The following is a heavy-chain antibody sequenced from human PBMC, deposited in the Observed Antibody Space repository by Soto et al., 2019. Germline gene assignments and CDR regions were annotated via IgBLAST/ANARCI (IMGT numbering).Heavy chain of an antibody. Sequence: GESLKISCVGSEVILTNSAMHWVRQAPGKGLEWVAVVSSDGSLKYYADSVEGRFTISRDSSKNTLYLQMNSLRPEDTAVYYCTREGPSSLTSYFDYWGQGTLVTVSS. CDR3: TREGPSSLTSYFDY. CDR2: VSSDGSLK. J-gene: IGHJ4*02. D-gene: IGHD2-2*01. V-gene: IGHV3-30*04. CDR1: EVILTNSA.